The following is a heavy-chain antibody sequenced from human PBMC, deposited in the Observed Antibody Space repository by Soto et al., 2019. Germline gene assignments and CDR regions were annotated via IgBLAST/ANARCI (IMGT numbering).Heavy chain of an antibody. CDR1: NFSVLTSIYY. V-gene: IGHV4-39*01. Sequence: KPSETLSLTCTVSNFSVLTSIYYWAWIRQPPGKRLEWVGTVYYTGTTYYNPSLQSRVTISIDTSKNQFSLNLNSVTAADTAVYYCARNWNLALVPAAYFDSWGQGTLVTVS. J-gene: IGHJ4*02. CDR2: VYYTGTT. D-gene: IGHD2-2*01. CDR3: ARNWNLALVPAAYFDS.